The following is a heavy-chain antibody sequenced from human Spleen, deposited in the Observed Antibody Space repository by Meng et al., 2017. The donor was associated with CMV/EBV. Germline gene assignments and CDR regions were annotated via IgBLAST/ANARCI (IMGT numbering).Heavy chain of an antibody. CDR1: GGSFSGYY. V-gene: IGHV4-34*01. CDR3: ARHLDY. CDR2: ITHSGST. J-gene: IGHJ4*02. Sequence: SGTLSLPCAFYGGSFSGYYWSWIRQPPGKGLEWIGEITHSGSTNYNPSLKSRVTISVDTSKNQFSLKLSSVTAADTAVYYCARHLDYWGQGTLVTVSS.